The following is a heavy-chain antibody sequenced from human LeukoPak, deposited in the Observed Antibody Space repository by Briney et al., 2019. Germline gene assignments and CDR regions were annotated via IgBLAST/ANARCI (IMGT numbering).Heavy chain of an antibody. Sequence: SETLSLTCSVSGGSLSPYYWSWIRQPPGGGLEWLGEINQSGSTNYNPSLKSRVTISVEKFKSQFSLEVTSVTAADTAIYYCATLGGLYYESHGYPDFDHWGQGTLVTVSS. CDR1: GGSLSPYY. CDR2: INQSGST. CDR3: ATLGGLYYESHGYPDFDH. D-gene: IGHD3-22*01. V-gene: IGHV4-34*01. J-gene: IGHJ4*02.